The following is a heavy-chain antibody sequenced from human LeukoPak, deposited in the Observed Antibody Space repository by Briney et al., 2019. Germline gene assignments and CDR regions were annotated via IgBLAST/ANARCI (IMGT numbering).Heavy chain of an antibody. V-gene: IGHV4-61*02. CDR1: DGSISSGSYY. CDR3: ARASGSYLSY. J-gene: IGHJ4*02. Sequence: SETLSLTCTVSDGSISSGSYYWSWIRQPAGKGLEWIGRIYTSGSTNYNPSLKSRVTISVDTSKNQFSLKLSSVTAADTAVYYCARASGSYLSYWGQGTLVTVSS. D-gene: IGHD1-26*01. CDR2: IYTSGST.